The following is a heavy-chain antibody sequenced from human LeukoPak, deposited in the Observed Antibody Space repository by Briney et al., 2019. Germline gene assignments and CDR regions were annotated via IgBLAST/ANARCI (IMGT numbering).Heavy chain of an antibody. D-gene: IGHD5-12*01. J-gene: IGHJ4*02. Sequence: GRSLRLSCAASGFTFDDYAMHWVRQAPGKGLEWVSGISWNSGSIGYADSVKGRFTISRDNAKNSLYLQMNSLRAEDTAVYYCARGTLVATVPGFDYWGQGTLVTVSS. CDR3: ARGTLVATVPGFDY. CDR2: ISWNSGSI. V-gene: IGHV3-9*01. CDR1: GFTFDDYA.